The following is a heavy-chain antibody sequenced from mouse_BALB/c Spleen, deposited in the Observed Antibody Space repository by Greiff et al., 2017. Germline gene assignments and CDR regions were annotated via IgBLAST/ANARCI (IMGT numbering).Heavy chain of an antibody. CDR2: ISYSGST. J-gene: IGHJ4*01. V-gene: IGHV3-8*02. CDR1: GDSITSGY. CDR3: YYYGSSIYYYAMDY. D-gene: IGHD1-1*01. Sequence: VQLQQSGPSLVKPSQTLSLTCSVTGDSITSGYWNWIRKFPGNKLEYMGYISYSGSTYYNPSLKSRISITRDTSKNQYYLQLNSVTTEDTATYYCYYYGSSIYYYAMDYWGQGTSVTVSS.